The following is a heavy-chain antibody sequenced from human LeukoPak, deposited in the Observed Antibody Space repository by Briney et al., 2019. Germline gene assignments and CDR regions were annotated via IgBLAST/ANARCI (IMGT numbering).Heavy chain of an antibody. D-gene: IGHD3-22*01. CDR3: ARGDLDYYDSSGYLIDY. CDR2: MNPNSGNT. V-gene: IGHV1-8*01. CDR1: GYTFTSYD. J-gene: IGHJ4*02. Sequence: AASVKVSCKASGYTFTSYDINWVRQATGQGLEWMGWMNPNSGNTGYAQKFQGRVTMTRNTSISTAYMELSSLRSEDTAVYYCARGDLDYYDSSGYLIDYWGQGTLVTVSS.